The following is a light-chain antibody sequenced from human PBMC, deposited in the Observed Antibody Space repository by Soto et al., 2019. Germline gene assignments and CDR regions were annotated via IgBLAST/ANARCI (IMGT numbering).Light chain of an antibody. V-gene: IGLV2-11*01. CDR1: SSDVGGYHY. J-gene: IGLJ2*01. CDR3: CSYAGIYTLV. Sequence: QSALTQPRSVSGSPGQSVTIACTGTSSDVGGYHYVSWYQHHPGKAPKLMIFNVNERPSGVPARFSGSKSGNTASLTISGLQAEDEADYYCCSYAGIYTLVFGGGTQLTV. CDR2: NVN.